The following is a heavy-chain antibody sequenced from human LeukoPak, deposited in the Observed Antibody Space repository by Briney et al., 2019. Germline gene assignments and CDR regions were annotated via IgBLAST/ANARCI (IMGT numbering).Heavy chain of an antibody. CDR3: GRGFGSGYDFPTYFYGMDL. Sequence: SSETLSLTCTVSGASMDSYYWSWIRQPPGKGLEWIGYVYSSGSTNYNPSVKSRVTISVDTSKNQFSLKLSSVTAADTAVYYCGRGFGSGYDFPTYFYGMDLWGQGTTVTVSS. CDR1: GASMDSYY. V-gene: IGHV4-59*01. J-gene: IGHJ6*02. CDR2: VYSSGST. D-gene: IGHD5-12*01.